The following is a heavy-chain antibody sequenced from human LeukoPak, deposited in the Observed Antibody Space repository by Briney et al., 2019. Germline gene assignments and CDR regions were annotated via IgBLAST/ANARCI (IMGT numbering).Heavy chain of an antibody. V-gene: IGHV3-74*01. Sequence: AGGSLRLSCAASGFTFSNHWMHWVRQAPRKGLMWVSRIDRGGSRTDYADSVKGRFTISRDDAKNTLYLQLNSLRAEDTAVYFCARGGSDTAMAHDYWGQGTLVTVSS. CDR2: IDRGGSRT. D-gene: IGHD5-18*01. J-gene: IGHJ4*02. CDR1: GFTFSNHW. CDR3: ARGGSDTAMAHDY.